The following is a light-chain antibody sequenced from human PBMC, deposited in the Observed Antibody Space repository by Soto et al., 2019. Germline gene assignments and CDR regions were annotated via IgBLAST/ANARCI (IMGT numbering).Light chain of an antibody. Sequence: QPASVSGSPGQSITISCTGTSSDVGGYNYVSWYQQHPGKAPKLMIYDVSNRPSGVSNRFSGSKSGNTASLTISGLQAEDEADYYCSSYTSRSTLYVFGTGTKVTVL. CDR3: SSYTSRSTLYV. CDR2: DVS. J-gene: IGLJ1*01. CDR1: SSDVGGYNY. V-gene: IGLV2-14*01.